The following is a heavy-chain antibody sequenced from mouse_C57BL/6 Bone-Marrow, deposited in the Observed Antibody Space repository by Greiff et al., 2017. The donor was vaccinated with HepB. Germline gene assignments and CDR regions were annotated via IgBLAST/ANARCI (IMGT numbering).Heavy chain of an antibody. CDR3: ARCYYDRSYYYAMDY. CDR1: GFTFSDYY. Sequence: EVQGVESGGGLVQPGGSLKLSCAASGFTFSDYYMYWVRQTPEKRLEWVAYISNGGGSTYYPDTVKGRFTISRDNAKNTLYLQMSRLKSEDTAMYYCARCYYDRSYYYAMDYWGQGTSVTVSS. CDR2: ISNGGGST. D-gene: IGHD2-4*01. V-gene: IGHV5-12*01. J-gene: IGHJ4*01.